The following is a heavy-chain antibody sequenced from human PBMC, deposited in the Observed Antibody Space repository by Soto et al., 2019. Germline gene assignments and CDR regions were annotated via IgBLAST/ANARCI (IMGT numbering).Heavy chain of an antibody. Sequence: SETLSLTCAVYGGSFSGYYWSWIRQPPGKGLEWIGEINHSGSTNYNPSLKSRVTISVDTSKNQFSLKLSSVTAADTAVYYCARGGLWFGDYFDYWGQGTLVTVSS. D-gene: IGHD3-10*01. CDR3: ARGGLWFGDYFDY. J-gene: IGHJ4*02. CDR2: INHSGST. V-gene: IGHV4-34*01. CDR1: GGSFSGYY.